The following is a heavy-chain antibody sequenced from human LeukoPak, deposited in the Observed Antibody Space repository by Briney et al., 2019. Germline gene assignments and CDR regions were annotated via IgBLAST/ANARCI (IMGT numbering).Heavy chain of an antibody. J-gene: IGHJ4*02. Sequence: SETLSLTCIVSGGSVSSGSYYWSWIRQPPGEGLKWIGYIYYSGNTKYNPSLKSRVTISVDMSKNQFSLKLSSVTAADTAVYYCARDRIASRMIDYWGQGTLVTVSS. CDR2: IYYSGNT. V-gene: IGHV4-61*01. CDR3: ARDRIASRMIDY. CDR1: GGSVSSGSYY. D-gene: IGHD1-14*01.